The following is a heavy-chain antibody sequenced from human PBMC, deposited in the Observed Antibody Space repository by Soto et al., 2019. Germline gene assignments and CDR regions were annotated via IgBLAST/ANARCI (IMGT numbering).Heavy chain of an antibody. Sequence: QVQLVESGGGVVQPGRSLRLSCAASGFTFSSYAMHWVRQAPGKGLEWVAVISYDGSNKYYADSVKGRFTISRDNSKNTRYLQMNSESAEYTAVYYCESDRLDDYDSSGYDGYLDYWGQGTLVTVSS. CDR3: ESDRLDDYDSSGYDGYLDY. J-gene: IGHJ4*02. CDR2: ISYDGSNK. V-gene: IGHV3-30-3*01. D-gene: IGHD3-22*01. CDR1: GFTFSSYA.